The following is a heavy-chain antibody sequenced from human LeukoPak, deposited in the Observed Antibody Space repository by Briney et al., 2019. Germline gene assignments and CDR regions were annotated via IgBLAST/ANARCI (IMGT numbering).Heavy chain of an antibody. D-gene: IGHD3-10*01. V-gene: IGHV4-39*07. CDR3: ARLRMVRGVIIAPFDY. J-gene: IGHJ4*02. Sequence: SETLSLTCTVSGGSISSSSYYWGWIRQPPGKGLEWIGSIYYSGSTYYNPSLKSRVTISVDTSKNQFSLKLSSVTAADTAVYYCARLRMVRGVIIAPFDYWGQGTLVTVSS. CDR1: GGSISSSSYY. CDR2: IYYSGST.